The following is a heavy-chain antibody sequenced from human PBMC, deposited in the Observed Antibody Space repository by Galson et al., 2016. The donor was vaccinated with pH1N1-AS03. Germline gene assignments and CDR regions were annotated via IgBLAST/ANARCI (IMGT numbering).Heavy chain of an antibody. CDR2: IYLDDAK. Sequence: PALVKPPQTLTLTCSFSGVSVPSSGLAVGWFRLPPGKALEWLALIYLDDAKRFSPSLRNGLTITKDTSRNQAVLTVTNVDPLDTATYFCALPHSWGNAFEIWGPGTMVTVAS. CDR3: ALPHSWGNAFEI. J-gene: IGHJ3*02. D-gene: IGHD3-16*01. CDR1: GVSVPSSGLA. V-gene: IGHV2-5*02.